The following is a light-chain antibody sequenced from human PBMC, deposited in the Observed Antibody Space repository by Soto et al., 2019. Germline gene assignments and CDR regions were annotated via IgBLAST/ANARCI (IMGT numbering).Light chain of an antibody. Sequence: EIVLTQSPGTLSLSPGDRAALSCRASETVSSDFLAWYQQKPGQAPRLLIYDTSIRATGVPARFSGSGSGTDFTLTITSLEPEDFAVYFCHQRYNWPRVTFGQGTRLEIK. CDR2: DTS. V-gene: IGKV3-11*01. CDR1: ETVSSD. CDR3: HQRYNWPRVT. J-gene: IGKJ5*01.